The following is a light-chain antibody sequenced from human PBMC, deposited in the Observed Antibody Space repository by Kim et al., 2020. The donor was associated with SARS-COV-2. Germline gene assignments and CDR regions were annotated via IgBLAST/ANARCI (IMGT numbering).Light chain of an antibody. CDR1: RRDVGGYKD. V-gene: IGLV2-8*01. J-gene: IGLJ3*02. CDR2: EVK. CDR3: GSYGGSNNLV. Sequence: GQAVTIACTGTRRDVGGYKDVSWYKQHPGKAPKVMIYEVKKRPAGVPNRFSGSKAGNTAFLTVSGLQAEDEADYYCGSYGGSNNLVFGGGTKVTVL.